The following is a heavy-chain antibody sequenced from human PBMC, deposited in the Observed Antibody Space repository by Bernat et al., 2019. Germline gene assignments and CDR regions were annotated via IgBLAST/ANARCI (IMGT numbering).Heavy chain of an antibody. D-gene: IGHD3-16*01. J-gene: IGHJ3*02. CDR1: GFTFSDYW. CDR3: ARDKGDGGSFHI. Sequence: EVQLVESGGDLVQPGGSLRLSCAASGFTFSDYWIYWVRQAPGKGLVWVSRINRDESSASYADSVKGRFTISRDNDKNTLYLQMNSLRVEDTALYYCARDKGDGGSFHIRGQGTMVTVSS. CDR2: INRDESSA. V-gene: IGHV3-74*01.